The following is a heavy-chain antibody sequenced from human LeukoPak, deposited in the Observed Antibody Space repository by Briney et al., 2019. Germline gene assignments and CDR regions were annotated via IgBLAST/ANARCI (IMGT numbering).Heavy chain of an antibody. CDR3: AKGSGRGYSYGLDY. V-gene: IGHV3-23*01. D-gene: IGHD5-18*01. CDR1: GFTFSSYG. J-gene: IGHJ4*02. CDR2: ISSSGGST. Sequence: GGSLRLSCAASGFTFSSYGMSWVRQAPGKGLKWVSVISSSGGSTYYADSVKGRFTISRDNSKNTLYVQMNSLRAEDTAVYYCAKGSGRGYSYGLDYWGQGTLVTVSS.